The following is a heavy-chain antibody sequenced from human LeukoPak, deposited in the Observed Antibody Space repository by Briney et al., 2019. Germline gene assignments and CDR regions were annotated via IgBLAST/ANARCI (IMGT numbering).Heavy chain of an antibody. CDR2: IYENGGTT. D-gene: IGHD2-21*01. CDR3: AKDFRIGYSAHFDY. V-gene: IGHV3-23*01. Sequence: GGSLRLSCVGSGFTFRSHAMSWVRQAPEKGLEFVSGIYENGGTTYYADSVKGRFSISRDNSKNTLHLQMDSLRGEDTAVYYCAKDFRIGYSAHFDYWGQGALVTVSS. CDR1: GFTFRSHA. J-gene: IGHJ4*02.